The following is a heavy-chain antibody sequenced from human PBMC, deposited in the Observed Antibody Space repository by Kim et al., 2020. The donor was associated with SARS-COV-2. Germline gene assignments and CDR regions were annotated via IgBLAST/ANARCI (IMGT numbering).Heavy chain of an antibody. D-gene: IGHD3-10*01. CDR2: IYYSGST. J-gene: IGHJ6*02. CDR3: ARHRRKYGSGSNQLMDV. CDR1: GGSISSSSYY. Sequence: SETLSLTCTVSGGSISSSSYYWGWIRQPPGKGLEWIGSIYYSGSTYYNPSLKSRVTISVDTSKNQFSLKLSSVTAADTAVYYCARHRRKYGSGSNQLMDVWGQGTTVTVSS. V-gene: IGHV4-39*01.